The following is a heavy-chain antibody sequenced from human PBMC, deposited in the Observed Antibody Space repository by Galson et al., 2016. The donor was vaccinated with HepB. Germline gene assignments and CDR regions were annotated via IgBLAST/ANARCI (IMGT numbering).Heavy chain of an antibody. CDR2: TFYRSTWEN. CDR1: GDSVYNNGAA. D-gene: IGHD3-10*01. J-gene: IGHJ6*02. Sequence: CAISGDSVYNNGAAWVWIRQSPSGGLEWLGRTFYRSTWENHYTGSVRNRITISPDTSRNQFSLHLNFVTPEDTAVYYCARAVMLGRGMDVWGQGTTLTVSS. V-gene: IGHV6-1*01. CDR3: ARAVMLGRGMDV.